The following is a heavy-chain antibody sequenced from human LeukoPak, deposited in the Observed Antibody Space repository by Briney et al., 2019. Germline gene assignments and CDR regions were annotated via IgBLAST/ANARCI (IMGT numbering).Heavy chain of an antibody. J-gene: IGHJ5*02. CDR1: GGPISSYY. D-gene: IGHD1-7*01. Sequence: SETLSLTCTVSGGPISSYYWSWIRQPPGKGLEWIGYIYYSGSTNYNPSLKSRVTISVDTSKNQFSLKLSSVTAADTAVYYCARKQGWNYWFDPWGQGTLVTVSS. CDR2: IYYSGST. CDR3: ARKQGWNYWFDP. V-gene: IGHV4-59*12.